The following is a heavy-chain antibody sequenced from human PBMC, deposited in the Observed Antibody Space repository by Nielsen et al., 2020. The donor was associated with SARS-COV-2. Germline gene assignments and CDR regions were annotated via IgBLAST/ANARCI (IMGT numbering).Heavy chain of an antibody. CDR1: GFSSSSYE. Sequence: VGSLRLSCAASGFSSSSYEMNWVRQAPGKALEWLSYIGVNVRNIFYADSVKGRFTISRDNAENSLSLQMNSLRAEDTAVYYCARESVTGTDAFDIWGQGTVVTVSS. CDR2: IGVNVRNI. J-gene: IGHJ3*02. D-gene: IGHD6-19*01. CDR3: ARESVTGTDAFDI. V-gene: IGHV3-48*03.